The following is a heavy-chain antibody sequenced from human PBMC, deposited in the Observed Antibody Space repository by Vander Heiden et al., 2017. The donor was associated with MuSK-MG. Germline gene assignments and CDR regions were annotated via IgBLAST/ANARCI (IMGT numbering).Heavy chain of an antibody. J-gene: IGHJ5*02. CDR1: GYSISSAYY. CDR2: ICHTGST. D-gene: IGHD3-3*01. V-gene: IGHV4-38-2*01. CDR3: ARLGGGKYEFWSGYFDP. Sequence: QVQLQESGPGLVKTSETLSLTCDVSGYSISSAYYWGWIRQPPGKGLEWIGIICHTGSTFYNPSLKRRGTMSLDTSTNQLSRKLSSVNAADKDMYYCARLGGGKYEFWSGYFDPWGQGNLVTVSS.